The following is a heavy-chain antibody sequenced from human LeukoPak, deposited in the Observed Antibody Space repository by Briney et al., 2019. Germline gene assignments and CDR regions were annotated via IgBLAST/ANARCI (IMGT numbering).Heavy chain of an antibody. J-gene: IGHJ4*02. CDR1: GGSFSGYY. CDR2: INHSGST. D-gene: IGHD5-24*01. Sequence: SETLSLTCAVYGGSFSGYYWSWIRQPPGKGLEWIGEINHSGSTNYNPSLKSRVTISVDTSKNQFSLKLSSVTAADTAVYYCAIPQRRRWLQFDYWGQGTLVTVSS. CDR3: AIPQRRRWLQFDY. V-gene: IGHV4-34*01.